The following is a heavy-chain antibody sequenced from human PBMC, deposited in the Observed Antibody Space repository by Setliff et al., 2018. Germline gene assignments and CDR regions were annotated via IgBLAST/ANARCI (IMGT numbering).Heavy chain of an antibody. CDR3: ARAAAPAGGRVYYDL. CDR2: IRHDGGDI. CDR1: DFTFSRYA. Sequence: PSETLSLSCVGSDFTFSRYAMNWIRQTPGKGLEWVANIRHDGGDINYVDSVKGRFTISRDNAENSLYLQMDILRVEDTAIYYCARAAAPAGGRVYYDLWGQGTLVTVSS. D-gene: IGHD6-13*01. J-gene: IGHJ4*02. V-gene: IGHV3-7*03.